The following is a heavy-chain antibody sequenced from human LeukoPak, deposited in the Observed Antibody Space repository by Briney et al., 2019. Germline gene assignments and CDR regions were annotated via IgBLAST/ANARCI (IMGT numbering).Heavy chain of an antibody. D-gene: IGHD4-17*01. J-gene: IGHJ4*02. V-gene: IGHV3-49*04. CDR3: ARAYGDYVDY. Sequence: GGSLRLSCTASGFTFGDYAMSWVRQAPGKGLEWVSFIRSKAYGGTTEYAASVKGRFTISRDDSKSIAYLQMNSLKTEDTAVYYCARAYGDYVDYWGQGTLVTVSS. CDR2: IRSKAYGGTT. CDR1: GFTFGDYA.